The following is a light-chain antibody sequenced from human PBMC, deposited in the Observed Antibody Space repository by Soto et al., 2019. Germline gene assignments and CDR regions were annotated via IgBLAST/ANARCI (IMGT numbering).Light chain of an antibody. V-gene: IGKV3-20*01. CDR3: QQYGGSVT. CDR2: STS. Sequence: EIVLTQSPGTLSLFPGERATLSCRASQSVNINYLGWYQQKPGQAPRLLIYSTSRRSRGIPDRFSGSGSGTDFTLTISRLEPEDFAVYYCQQYGGSVTFGGGTKVEIK. CDR1: QSVNINY. J-gene: IGKJ4*01.